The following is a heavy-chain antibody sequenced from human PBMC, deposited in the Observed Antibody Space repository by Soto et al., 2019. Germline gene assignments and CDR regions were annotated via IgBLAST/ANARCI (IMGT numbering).Heavy chain of an antibody. Sequence: SETLSLTCTVSGGSISSYYWSWIRQPPGKGLEWIGYIYYSGSTNYNPSLKSRVTISVDTSKNQFSLKLSSVTAADTAVYYCARGGENGDYTYYFDYWGQGTLVTVSS. CDR2: IYYSGST. CDR3: ARGGENGDYTYYFDY. D-gene: IGHD4-17*01. CDR1: GGSISSYY. V-gene: IGHV4-59*01. J-gene: IGHJ4*02.